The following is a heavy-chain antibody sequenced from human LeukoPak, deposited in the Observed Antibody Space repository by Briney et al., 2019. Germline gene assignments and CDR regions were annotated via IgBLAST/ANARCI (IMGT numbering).Heavy chain of an antibody. CDR3: AREESSSTIVAY. Sequence: ASVKVSCKTSGYTFTANYMQWVRQAPGQGLEWMGWINPNSGGTRYAQKFQGRVTMTRDTSISTAYMELSRLRSDDTAVYYCAREESSSTIVAYWGQGTLVTVSS. V-gene: IGHV1-2*02. J-gene: IGHJ4*02. CDR1: GYTFTANY. D-gene: IGHD2-2*01. CDR2: INPNSGGT.